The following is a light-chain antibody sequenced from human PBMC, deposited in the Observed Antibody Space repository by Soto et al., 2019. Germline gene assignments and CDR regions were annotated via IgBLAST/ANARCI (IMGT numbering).Light chain of an antibody. CDR3: SSYTSSSTYV. V-gene: IGLV2-14*01. J-gene: IGLJ1*01. Sequence: QSVLTQPASVSGSPGQSITISCTGTSSDVGGYNSVSWYQQHPGKAPKLMIYNVSNRPSGVSNRFSCSKSGNTASLTISGLQAEDEADYYCSSYTSSSTYVFGTGTKLTVL. CDR2: NVS. CDR1: SSDVGGYNS.